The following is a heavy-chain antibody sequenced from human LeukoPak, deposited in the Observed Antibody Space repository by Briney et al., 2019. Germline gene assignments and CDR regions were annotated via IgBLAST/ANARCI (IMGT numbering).Heavy chain of an antibody. CDR2: IYTSGST. J-gene: IGHJ4*02. CDR1: GGSISSGSYY. Sequence: SETLSLTCTVSGGSISSGSYYWSWIRQPAGKGLEWIGRIYTSGSTNYNPSLKSRVTISVDTSKNQFSLKLSSVTAADTAVYYCATGNSEPHYWGQGTLVTVSS. V-gene: IGHV4-61*02. D-gene: IGHD1-14*01. CDR3: ATGNSEPHY.